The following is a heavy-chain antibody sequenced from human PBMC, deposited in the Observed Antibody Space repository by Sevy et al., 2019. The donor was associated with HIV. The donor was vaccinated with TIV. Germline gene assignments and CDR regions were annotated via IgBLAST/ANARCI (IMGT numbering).Heavy chain of an antibody. V-gene: IGHV3-30*18. J-gene: IGHJ4*02. CDR1: GFTFSSYG. D-gene: IGHD3-10*01. CDR3: AKDSDTITMVRGVIPGSLDY. Sequence: GGSLRLSCAASGFTFSSYGMHWVRQAPGKGLEWVAVISYDGSNKYYADSVKGRFTISRDNSKNTLYLQMNSLRAEDTAVYYCAKDSDTITMVRGVIPGSLDYWGQGTLVTVSS. CDR2: ISYDGSNK.